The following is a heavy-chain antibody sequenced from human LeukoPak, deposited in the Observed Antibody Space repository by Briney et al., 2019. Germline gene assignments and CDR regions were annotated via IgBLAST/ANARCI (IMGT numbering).Heavy chain of an antibody. CDR3: ARHRGFDYGDYELDY. CDR1: GYSISSGYY. D-gene: IGHD4-17*01. CDR2: IYHSGST. J-gene: IGHJ4*02. V-gene: IGHV4-38-2*01. Sequence: SETLSLTCAVSGYSISSGYYWGWIRQPPGKGLEWIGSIYHSGSTYYNPSLKSRVTISVDTSKNQFSLKLSSVTAADTAVYYCARHRGFDYGDYELDYWGQGTLVTVSP.